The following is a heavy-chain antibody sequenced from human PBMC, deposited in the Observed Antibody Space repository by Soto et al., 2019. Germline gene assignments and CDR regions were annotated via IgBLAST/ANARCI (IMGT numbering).Heavy chain of an antibody. D-gene: IGHD3-3*01. J-gene: IGHJ4*02. CDR3: ARGSPQFWQLFDN. Sequence: GSLRLSCTASGFTFRAYYMNWISQAPGKGLEWVSYISSGGSTIFYADSVKGRFTISRDNAKNSLSLQMDSLRADDTGVYYCARGSPQFWQLFDNWGQGALVTVSS. V-gene: IGHV3-11*01. CDR2: ISSGGSTI. CDR1: GFTFRAYY.